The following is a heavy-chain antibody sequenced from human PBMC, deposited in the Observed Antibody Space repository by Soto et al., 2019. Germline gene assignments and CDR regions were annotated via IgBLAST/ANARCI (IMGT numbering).Heavy chain of an antibody. Sequence: GASVKVSCKASGYTFTSYDINWVRQATGQGLEWMGWMNPNSGNTGYAQKFQGRVTMTRNTSISTAYMELSSLRSEDTAVYYCARLLILEARLRGRGRASFDPWGQGTLVTVSS. CDR2: MNPNSGNT. V-gene: IGHV1-8*01. J-gene: IGHJ5*02. CDR3: ARLLILEARLRGRGRASFDP. D-gene: IGHD6-6*01. CDR1: GYTFTSYD.